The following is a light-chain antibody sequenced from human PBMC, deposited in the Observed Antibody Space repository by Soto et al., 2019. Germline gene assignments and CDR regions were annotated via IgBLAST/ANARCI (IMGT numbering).Light chain of an antibody. CDR2: EVN. CDR3: CSYSGSNSLDV. J-gene: IGLJ1*01. CDR1: SSDFGGYDY. Sequence: QSVLTQPPSASGSPGQSVTISCTGTSSDFGGYDYVSWYQQYPGKAPKLIIYEVNKRPSGVPDRFSGSRSGNTASLTVSGLQAEDEADYYCCSYSGSNSLDVFGSGTKLTVL. V-gene: IGLV2-8*01.